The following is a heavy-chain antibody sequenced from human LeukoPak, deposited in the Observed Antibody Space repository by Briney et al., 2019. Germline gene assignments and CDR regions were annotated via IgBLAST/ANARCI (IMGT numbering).Heavy chain of an antibody. CDR1: GYTFTGYY. CDR2: INPNSGGT. CDR3: ARDRHIVVVTATTPGY. V-gene: IGHV1-2*02. D-gene: IGHD2-21*02. Sequence: ASVKVSYKASGYTFTGYYMHWVRQAPGQGLEWMGWINPNSGGTNYAQKFQGRVTMTRDTSISTAYMELSRLRSDDTAVYYCARDRHIVVVTATTPGYWGQGTLVTVSS. J-gene: IGHJ4*02.